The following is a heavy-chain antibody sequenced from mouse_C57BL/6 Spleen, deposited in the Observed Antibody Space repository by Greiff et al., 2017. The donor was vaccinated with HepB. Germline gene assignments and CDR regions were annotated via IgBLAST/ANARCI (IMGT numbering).Heavy chain of an antibody. V-gene: IGHV1-26*01. D-gene: IGHD2-5*01. Sequence: EVQLQQSGPELVKPGASVKISCKASGYTFTDYYMNWVKQSHGKSLEWIGDINPNNGGTSYNQKFKGKATLTVDKSSSTAYMELRSLTSEDSAVYYCATYSNYVLYAMDYWGQGTSVTVSS. J-gene: IGHJ4*01. CDR2: INPNNGGT. CDR3: ATYSNYVLYAMDY. CDR1: GYTFTDYY.